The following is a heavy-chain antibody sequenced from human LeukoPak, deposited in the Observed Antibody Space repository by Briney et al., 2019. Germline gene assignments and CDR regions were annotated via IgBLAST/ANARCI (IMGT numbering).Heavy chain of an antibody. Sequence: RASVKVSFTASGYTFTIYYMHWVRQAPGQGLEWMGIINPSGGSTSYAQKFQGRVTMTSDTSTSTVYMELTSLRSEDTAVYYCATGEYAFDIWGQGTMVTVSS. CDR2: INPSGGST. V-gene: IGHV1-46*01. CDR1: GYTFTIYY. J-gene: IGHJ3*02. CDR3: ATGEYAFDI.